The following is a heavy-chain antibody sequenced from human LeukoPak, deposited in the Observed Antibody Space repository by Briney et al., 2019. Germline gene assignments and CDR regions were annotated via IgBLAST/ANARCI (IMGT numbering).Heavy chain of an antibody. D-gene: IGHD3-9*01. CDR1: GYTFTSYA. V-gene: IGHV1-3*01. CDR3: ARDLAYYDNSGGDY. J-gene: IGHJ4*02. Sequence: GASVKVSCKASGYTFTSYAMHWVRQAPGQRLEWMVWINAGNGNTKYSQKFQGRVTITRDTSASTAYMELSSLRSEDTAVYYCARDLAYYDNSGGDYWGQGTLVTVSS. CDR2: INAGNGNT.